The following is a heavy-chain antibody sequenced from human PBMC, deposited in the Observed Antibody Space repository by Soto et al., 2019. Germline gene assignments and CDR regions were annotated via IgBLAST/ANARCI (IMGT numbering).Heavy chain of an antibody. Sequence: SVKVSCKASGGTFSSYAISWVRQAPGQGLDWMGGIIPIFGTANYAQKFQGRVTITADESTSTAYMELSSLRSEDTAVYYCARFGNWNYNWFDPWGQGTLVTV. CDR1: GGTFSSYA. CDR3: ARFGNWNYNWFDP. V-gene: IGHV1-69*01. D-gene: IGHD1-7*01. J-gene: IGHJ5*02. CDR2: IIPIFGTA.